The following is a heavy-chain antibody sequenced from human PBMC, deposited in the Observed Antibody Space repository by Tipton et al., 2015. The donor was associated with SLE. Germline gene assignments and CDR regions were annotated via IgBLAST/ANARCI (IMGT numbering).Heavy chain of an antibody. J-gene: IGHJ6*03. CDR2: ISYYGTT. CDR1: GGAFSEYY. Sequence: TLSLTCAVSGGAFSEYYWSWIRQTPGGGLEWIGEISYYGTTNYNPSFKSRVTVSIDTSKNQFSLRLTSVTAADTAVYYCARAAGGNYRPWYYYMYACGKGTTVTVSS. V-gene: IGHV4-34*01. CDR3: ARAAGGNYRPWYYYMYA. D-gene: IGHD3-10*01.